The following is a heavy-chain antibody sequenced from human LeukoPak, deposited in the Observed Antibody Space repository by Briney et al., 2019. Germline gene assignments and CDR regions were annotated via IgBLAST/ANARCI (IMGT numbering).Heavy chain of an antibody. CDR1: GGSFSGYY. Sequence: SETLSLTCAVYGGSFSGYYWSWIRQPPGKGLEWIGEINHSGSTNYNPSLKSRVTISVDTSKNQFSLELSSVTAADTAVYYCARGVGIQLINWYFDPWGRGTLVTVSS. J-gene: IGHJ2*01. CDR3: ARGVGIQLINWYFDP. D-gene: IGHD5-18*01. V-gene: IGHV4-34*01. CDR2: INHSGST.